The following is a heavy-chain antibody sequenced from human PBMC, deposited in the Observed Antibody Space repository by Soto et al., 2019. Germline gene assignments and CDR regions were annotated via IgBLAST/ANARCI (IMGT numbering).Heavy chain of an antibody. CDR1: GFIFSSYA. J-gene: IGHJ4*02. D-gene: IGHD3-10*01. CDR2: ISGSGVST. V-gene: IGHV3-23*01. CDR3: VKVRGGFYTYYFDY. Sequence: EVQLLESGGGLEQPGGSLRLSCAASGFIFSSYAMNWVRQTPGKGLEWVSGISGSGVSTYYADSVKGRFSISRDNSKNTLYLQMNRLRDEDTAIYYCVKVRGGFYTYYFDYWGQGTLVTVSS.